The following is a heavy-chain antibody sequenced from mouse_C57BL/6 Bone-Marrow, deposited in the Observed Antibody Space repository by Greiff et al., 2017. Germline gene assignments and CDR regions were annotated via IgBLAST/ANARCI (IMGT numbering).Heavy chain of an antibody. CDR3: VGYYRFAY. D-gene: IGHD2-3*01. V-gene: IGHV1-9*01. CDR1: GYTFTGYW. Sequence: VQLQQSGAELMKPGASVKLSCKATGYTFTGYWIEWVKQRPGHGLEWIGEILPGSGSTNYNEKFKGKATFTADTSSHTAYMQLIILTSDYSAIYYCVGYYRFAYWGQGTLVTVSA. J-gene: IGHJ3*01. CDR2: ILPGSGST.